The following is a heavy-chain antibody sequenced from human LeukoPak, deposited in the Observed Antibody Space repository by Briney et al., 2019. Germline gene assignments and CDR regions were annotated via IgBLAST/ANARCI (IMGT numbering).Heavy chain of an antibody. V-gene: IGHV4-34*01. J-gene: IGHJ4*02. CDR1: GGSFSGYY. CDR3: ARHRGSGYYIFPSYLDY. CDR2: INHSGST. Sequence: PSETLSLTCAVYGGSFSGYYWSWIRQPPGKGLEWIGEINHSGSTNYNPSLKSRVTISVDTSKNQFSLKLSSVTAADTAVYYCARHRGSGYYIFPSYLDYWGQGTLVTVSS. D-gene: IGHD3-22*01.